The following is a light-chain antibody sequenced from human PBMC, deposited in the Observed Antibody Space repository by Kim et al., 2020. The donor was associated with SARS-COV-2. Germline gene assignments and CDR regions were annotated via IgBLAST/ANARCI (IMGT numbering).Light chain of an antibody. V-gene: IGKV2-28*01. J-gene: IGKJ5*01. CDR3: MQVRANPIT. CDR2: LGA. CDR1: QSLLHSDGDNY. Sequence: PASISYRSRQSLLHSDGDNYWEWYLQRPGQSPQLLIYLGAARASGVHTRFSGRGSGTDFTLKINSVEAKNVGVYYCMQVRANPITFGQGTRLE.